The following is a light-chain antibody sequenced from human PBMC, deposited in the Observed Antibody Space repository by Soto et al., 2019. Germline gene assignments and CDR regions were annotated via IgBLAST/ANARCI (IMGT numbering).Light chain of an antibody. Sequence: QSALIQPPSVSGSPGQSVTISCTGTSSDVGGYNFVSWYQQHPGKAPKLMIYEVSKRPSGVPDRFSGSKSGNTASLTVSGLQAEDEADYYCSSYAATNNIVFGIGTKVTVL. CDR2: EVS. CDR1: SSDVGGYNF. V-gene: IGLV2-8*01. CDR3: SSYAATNNIV. J-gene: IGLJ1*01.